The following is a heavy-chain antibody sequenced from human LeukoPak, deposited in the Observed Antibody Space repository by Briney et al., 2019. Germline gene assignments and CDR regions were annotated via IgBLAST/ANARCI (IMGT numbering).Heavy chain of an antibody. CDR2: IHYSGTT. D-gene: IGHD3-9*01. V-gene: IGHV4-59*08. J-gene: IGHJ4*02. CDR1: GASSTSYY. CDR3: ARRSIRYFDY. Sequence: MSSETLFLICTVSGASSTSYYWSWIRQPPGKGLEWMGYIHYSGTTNYNPTVTTRVTFSVDTSKAQVSLKLRSVTAADTAVYYCARRSIRYFDYWGQGTLVTVSS.